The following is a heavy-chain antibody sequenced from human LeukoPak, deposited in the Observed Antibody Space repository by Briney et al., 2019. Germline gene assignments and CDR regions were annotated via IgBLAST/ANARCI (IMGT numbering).Heavy chain of an antibody. CDR3: AKAAPYSATYFAY. CDR2: ISGSGDST. V-gene: IGHV3-23*01. J-gene: IGHJ4*02. Sequence: GGSLRLSCAASGFTFSNYAMAWVSQAPGKGLEWVSGISGSGDSTYYADSVKGRFTISRDNFKNTLYLQLNSLRPEDTAVYYCAKAAPYSATYFAYWGQGTLVTVSS. D-gene: IGHD5-12*01. CDR1: GFTFSNYA.